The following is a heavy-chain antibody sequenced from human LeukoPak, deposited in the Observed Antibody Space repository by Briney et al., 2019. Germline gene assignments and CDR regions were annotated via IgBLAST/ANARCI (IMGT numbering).Heavy chain of an antibody. CDR3: ARHARNSWHSDY. CDR2: INHSGST. CDR1: GGSFSGYY. J-gene: IGHJ4*02. D-gene: IGHD6-13*01. Sequence: PSETLSLTCAVYGGSFSGYYWSWIRQPPGKGLEWIREINHSGSTNYNPSLKGRVTISVDTSMNQFSLKLFSVTAADTAVYYCARHARNSWHSDYWGQGAVVTVSS. V-gene: IGHV4-34*01.